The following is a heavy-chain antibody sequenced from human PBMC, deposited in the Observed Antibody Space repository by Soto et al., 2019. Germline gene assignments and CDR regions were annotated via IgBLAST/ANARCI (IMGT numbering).Heavy chain of an antibody. CDR3: AREVPQFALGMDV. CDR1: GGTFSSYA. V-gene: IGHV1-69*06. D-gene: IGHD3-10*01. Sequence: SVKVSCKASGGTFSSYAISWVRQAPGQGLEWMGGIIPIFGTANYAQKFQGRVTITADKSTSTAYMGLSSLRSEDTAVYYCAREVPQFALGMDVWGHGTTVTVSS. J-gene: IGHJ6*02. CDR2: IIPIFGTA.